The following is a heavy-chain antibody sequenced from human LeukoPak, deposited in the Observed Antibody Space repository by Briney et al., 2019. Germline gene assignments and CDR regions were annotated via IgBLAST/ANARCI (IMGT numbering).Heavy chain of an antibody. V-gene: IGHV4-38-2*01. D-gene: IGHD1-26*01. Sequence: SKTLSLTCAVSGYSISSGYYWGWIRQPPGKGLEWIGSIYHSGSTYYNPSLKRRVTISVDTSKNHFSQKLSSVTAADTAVYYCARGSAGRTDYWGQGTLVTVSS. CDR1: GYSISSGYY. CDR2: IYHSGST. J-gene: IGHJ4*02. CDR3: ARGSAGRTDY.